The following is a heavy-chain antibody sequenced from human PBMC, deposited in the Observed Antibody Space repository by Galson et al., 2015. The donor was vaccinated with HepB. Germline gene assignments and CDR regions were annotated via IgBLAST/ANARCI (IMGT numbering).Heavy chain of an antibody. CDR3: AKVGGVVVPAAIQDGDY. D-gene: IGHD2-2*02. CDR2: ISYDGSNK. V-gene: IGHV3-30*18. J-gene: IGHJ4*02. CDR1: GFTFSSYG. Sequence: SLRLSCAASGFTFSSYGMHWVRQAPGKGLEWVAVISYDGSNKYYADSVKGRFTISRDNSKNTLYLQMNSLRAEDTAVYYCAKVGGVVVPAAIQDGDYWGQGTLVTVSS.